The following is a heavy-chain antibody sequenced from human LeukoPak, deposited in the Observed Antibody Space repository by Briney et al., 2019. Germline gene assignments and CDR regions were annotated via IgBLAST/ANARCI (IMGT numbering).Heavy chain of an antibody. V-gene: IGHV4-59*11. J-gene: IGHJ6*02. CDR3: ARFGVDYDMDV. CDR1: SIXXHY. CDR2: IHYSGRP. Sequence: SIXXHYWTWIRQPPGKGLEWIGQIHYSGRPDYNPSLKSRVTISVDTSKNQLSLKVTSVTSADTAVYYCARFGVDYDMDVWGQGTTVTVSS. D-gene: IGHD3-16*01.